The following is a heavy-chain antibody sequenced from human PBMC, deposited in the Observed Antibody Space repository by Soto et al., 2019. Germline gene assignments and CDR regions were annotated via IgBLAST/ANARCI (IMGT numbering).Heavy chain of an antibody. V-gene: IGHV3-7*01. CDR1: GVTFSSSW. Sequence: PGGSLRLSCAASGVTFSSSWMSWVRQAPGKGLEWVANIKQDGSEKYYVDSVKGRFTISRDNAKNSLYLQMSSLRAEDTAVYYCASDPPGWGQGTPVTVSS. CDR3: ASDPPG. J-gene: IGHJ4*02. CDR2: IKQDGSEK.